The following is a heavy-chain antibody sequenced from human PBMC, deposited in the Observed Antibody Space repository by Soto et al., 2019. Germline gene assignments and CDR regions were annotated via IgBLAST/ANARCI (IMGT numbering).Heavy chain of an antibody. V-gene: IGHV3-33*01. CDR1: GFTFSSYG. CDR2: IWYDGSNK. J-gene: IGHJ4*02. D-gene: IGHD3-22*01. CDR3: DTSGYYPPDY. Sequence: GGSLRLSCAASGFTFSSYGMHWVRQAPGKGLEWVAVIWYDGSNKYYAESVKGRFTISRDNSKNTLYLQMNNLRAEDTAVYYSDTSGYYPPDYWGQGTLVTVSS.